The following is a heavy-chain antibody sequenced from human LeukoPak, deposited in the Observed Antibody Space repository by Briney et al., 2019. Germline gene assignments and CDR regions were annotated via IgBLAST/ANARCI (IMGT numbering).Heavy chain of an antibody. Sequence: SETLSLTCAVYGGSFSGYSWSWIGQPPGKGLEWIGEINHSGSTNYNPSLKSRVTISVDTSKNQFSLKLSSVTAADTAVYYCARGTDYGSGSYYRGYNWFDPWGQGTLVTVSS. D-gene: IGHD3-10*01. CDR1: GGSFSGYS. CDR3: ARGTDYGSGSYYRGYNWFDP. V-gene: IGHV4-34*01. CDR2: INHSGST. J-gene: IGHJ5*02.